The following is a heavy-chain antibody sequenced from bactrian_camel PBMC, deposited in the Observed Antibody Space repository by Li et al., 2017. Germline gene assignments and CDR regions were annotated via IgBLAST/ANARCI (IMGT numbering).Heavy chain of an antibody. CDR2: IHTGVTR. Sequence: VQLVESGGGSVQAGGSLRLSCVASGYTYSSYCMAWFRQAPGKEREGVASIHTGVTRYVADSVKGRFTISLDNAKSTLYLQMNSLKPEDSAMYYCASAAYNSNWSRLEKRYYKYWGQGTQVTVS. CDR1: GYTYSSYC. V-gene: IGHV3S1*01. J-gene: IGHJ4*01. D-gene: IGHD6*01. CDR3: ASAAYNSNWSRLEKRYYKY.